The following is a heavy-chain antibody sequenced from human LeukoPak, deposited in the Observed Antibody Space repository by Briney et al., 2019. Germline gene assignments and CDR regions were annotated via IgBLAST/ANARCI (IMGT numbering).Heavy chain of an antibody. D-gene: IGHD6-19*01. CDR3: ARDLSIAVPWFDP. J-gene: IGHJ5*02. Sequence: QPGGSLRLSCAASGFTFSSYGMHWVRQAPGKGLEWVAVISYDGSNKYYADSVKGRFTISRDNSKNTLYLQMNSLRAEDTAVYYCARDLSIAVPWFDPWGQGTLVTVSS. V-gene: IGHV3-30*03. CDR2: ISYDGSNK. CDR1: GFTFSSYG.